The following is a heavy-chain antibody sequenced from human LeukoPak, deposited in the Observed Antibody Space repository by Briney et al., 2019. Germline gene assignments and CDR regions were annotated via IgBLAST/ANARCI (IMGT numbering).Heavy chain of an antibody. CDR3: ARPHCSSTSCYGMVAFDI. CDR1: GYTFTSYY. CDR2: INPNSGGT. D-gene: IGHD2-2*01. Sequence: ASVKVSCKASGYTFTSYYMHWVRQAPGQGLEWMGWINPNSGGTNYAQKFQGRVTMTRDTSISTAYMELSRLRSDDTAVYYCARPHCSSTSCYGMVAFDIWGQGTMVTVSS. J-gene: IGHJ3*02. V-gene: IGHV1-2*02.